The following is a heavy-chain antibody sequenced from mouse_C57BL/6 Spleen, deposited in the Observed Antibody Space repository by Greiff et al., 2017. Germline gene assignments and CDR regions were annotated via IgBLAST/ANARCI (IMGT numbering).Heavy chain of an antibody. Sequence: VQLQQPGAELVKPGASVKLSCKASGYTFTSYWMHWVKQRPGRGLEWIGRIDPNSGGTKYNEKFKSKATLTVDKPSSTAYMQSSSLTSEDSAVYYWARRKGISSNYERDYAMDYWGQGTSVTVAS. CDR1: GYTFTSYW. CDR3: ARRKGISSNYERDYAMDY. CDR2: IDPNSGGT. V-gene: IGHV1-72*01. J-gene: IGHJ4*01. D-gene: IGHD2-5*01.